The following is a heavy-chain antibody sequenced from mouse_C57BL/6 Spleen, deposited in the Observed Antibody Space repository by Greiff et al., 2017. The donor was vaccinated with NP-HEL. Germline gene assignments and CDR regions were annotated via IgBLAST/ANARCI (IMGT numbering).Heavy chain of an antibody. V-gene: IGHV1-18*01. J-gene: IGHJ4*01. CDR3: ARPYYYGSRGYAMDY. D-gene: IGHD1-1*01. CDR1: GYTFTDYN. Sequence: EVQLQQSGPELVKPGASVKIPCKASGYTFTDYNMDWVKQSHGKSLEWIGDINPNNGGTIYNQKFKGKATLTVDKSSSTAYMELRSLTSEDTAVYYCARPYYYGSRGYAMDYWGQGTSVTVSS. CDR2: INPNNGGT.